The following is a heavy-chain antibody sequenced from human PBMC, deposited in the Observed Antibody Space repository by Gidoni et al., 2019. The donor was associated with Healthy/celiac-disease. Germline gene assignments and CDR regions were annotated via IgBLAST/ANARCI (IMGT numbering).Heavy chain of an antibody. CDR2: IIPILGIA. V-gene: IGHV1-69*04. CDR1: GGTFSSYA. CDR3: ARASNAVAGNDY. J-gene: IGHJ4*02. D-gene: IGHD6-19*01. Sequence: QVQLVQSGAEVKKPGSSVKVSCKASGGTFSSYAISWVRQAPGQGLEWMGRIIPILGIANYAQKFQGRVTITADKSTSTAYMELSSLRSEDTAVYYCARASNAVAGNDYWGQGTLVTVSS.